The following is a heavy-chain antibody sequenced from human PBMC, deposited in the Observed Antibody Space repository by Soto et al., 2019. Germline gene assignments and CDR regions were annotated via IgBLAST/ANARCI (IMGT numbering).Heavy chain of an antibody. CDR3: AREWDKATVPRADY. CDR2: ISGSGGST. J-gene: IGHJ4*01. Sequence: GGSLRLSCAASGFAFSSYAMSWVRQAPGKGLEWVSAISGSGGSTYYADSVKGRFTISRDNSKNTLYLQMNSLRAEDTAVYFCAREWDKATVPRADYWGQGTLVTVSS. D-gene: IGHD5-18*01. V-gene: IGHV3-23*01. CDR1: GFAFSSYA.